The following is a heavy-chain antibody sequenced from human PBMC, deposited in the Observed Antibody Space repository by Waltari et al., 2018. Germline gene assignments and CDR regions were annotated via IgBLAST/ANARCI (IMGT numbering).Heavy chain of an antibody. D-gene: IGHD5-18*01. V-gene: IGHV3-23*01. CDR3: AKSSGYSYGLRLDY. CDR1: GFPFSNCT. Sequence: DVQLLESGGGLAQPGRSLRLACPAAGFPFSNCTLTWVGQAPGKGLEWVSGISGSGISRYYADSVKGRFSISRDKSKNTMYMQMNSLRVEDTAVYYCAKSSGYSYGLRLDYWGQGILVTVSS. J-gene: IGHJ4*02. CDR2: ISGSGISR.